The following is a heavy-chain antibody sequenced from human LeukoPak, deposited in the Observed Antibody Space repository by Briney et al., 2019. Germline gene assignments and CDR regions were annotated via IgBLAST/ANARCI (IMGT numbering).Heavy chain of an antibody. CDR3: ARDQWIAGSMLGGFDY. V-gene: IGHV3-74*01. CDR2: ISTDGTNT. D-gene: IGHD3-10*02. J-gene: IGHJ4*02. Sequence: GGSLRLSCAASGFTFSSYWMHWVRQVPGKGLVWVSAISTDGTNTRYAESVKGRFTISRDNAKNTLYLQMDNLRVEDTALYYCARDQWIAGSMLGGFDYWGQGTLATASS. CDR1: GFTFSSYW.